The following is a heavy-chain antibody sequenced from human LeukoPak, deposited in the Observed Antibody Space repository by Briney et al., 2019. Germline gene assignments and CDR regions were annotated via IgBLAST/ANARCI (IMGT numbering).Heavy chain of an antibody. Sequence: SQTLSLTCTVSGGSISSGDYYWSWIRQPPGKGLEWIGYIYYSGSTYYNPSLKSRVTISVDTSKNQFSLKLSSVTAADTAVYYCARGDLRTVATGNWFDPWGQGTLVTVSS. J-gene: IGHJ5*02. CDR3: ARGDLRTVATGNWFDP. D-gene: IGHD5-12*01. CDR1: GGSISSGDYY. V-gene: IGHV4-30-4*01. CDR2: IYYSGST.